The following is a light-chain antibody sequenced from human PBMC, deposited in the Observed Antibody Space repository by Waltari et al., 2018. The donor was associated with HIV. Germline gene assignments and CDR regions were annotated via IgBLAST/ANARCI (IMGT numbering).Light chain of an antibody. CDR1: KLGDKY. V-gene: IGLV3-1*01. Sequence: SYELTQPPSVSVSPGQTASITCSGDKLGDKYACWYPQKPGQSPVLVIYQDSKRPSGIPERFSGSNSGNTATLTISGTQAMDEADYYCQAWDSSTGGALYVFGTGTKVTVL. J-gene: IGLJ1*01. CDR3: QAWDSSTGGALYV. CDR2: QDS.